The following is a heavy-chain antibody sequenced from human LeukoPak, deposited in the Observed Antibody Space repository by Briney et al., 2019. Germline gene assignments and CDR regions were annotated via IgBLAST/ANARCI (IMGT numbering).Heavy chain of an antibody. V-gene: IGHV4-34*01. D-gene: IGHD5/OR15-5a*01. CDR1: GGSFSGYY. J-gene: IGHJ3*02. CDR2: INHSGST. CDR3: ARALGLRAFDI. Sequence: SETLSLTCAVYGGSFSGYYWSWIRQPPGKGLEWIGEINHSGSTNYNPSPKSRVTISVDTSKNQFSLKLSSVTAADTAVYYCARALGLRAFDIWGQGTMVTVSS.